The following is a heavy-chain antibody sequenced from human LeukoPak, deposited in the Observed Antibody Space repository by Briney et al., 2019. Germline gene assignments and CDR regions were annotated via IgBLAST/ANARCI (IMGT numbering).Heavy chain of an antibody. J-gene: IGHJ4*02. CDR3: ATTKQQLVPWGEDC. CDR1: GGTFSSYA. D-gene: IGHD6-13*01. V-gene: IGHV1-69*05. CDR2: IIPIFGTA. Sequence: GASVKVSCKASGGTFSSYAISWVRQAPGQGLEWMGRIIPIFGTANYAQKFQGRVTITTDESTSTAYMELSSLRSEDTAVYYCATTKQQLVPWGEDCWGQGTLVTVSS.